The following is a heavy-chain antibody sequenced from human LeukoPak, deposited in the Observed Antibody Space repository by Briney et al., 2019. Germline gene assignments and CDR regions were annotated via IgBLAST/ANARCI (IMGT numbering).Heavy chain of an antibody. J-gene: IGHJ4*02. CDR1: GFIVRSFS. Sequence: PGGSLRLYCAASGFIVRSFSMNWVRQARGKGLEWVSSTSESGSYIYYADSVKGRFTISRHNAKASLYLQLHSLRAEDTAVYYCAREKGSADYWGQGTLVTVSS. D-gene: IGHD6-19*01. CDR3: AREKGSADY. V-gene: IGHV3-21*01. CDR2: TSESGSYI.